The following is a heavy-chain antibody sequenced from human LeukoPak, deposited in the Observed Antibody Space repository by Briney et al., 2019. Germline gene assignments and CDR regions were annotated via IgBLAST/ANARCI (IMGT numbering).Heavy chain of an antibody. J-gene: IGHJ4*02. V-gene: IGHV5-51*01. CDR3: ARRRDGYNYYFDY. Sequence: GESLKTSCKGSGYSFTSYWIGWVRQMPGKGLEWMGIIYPGDSDTRYSPSFQGQVAISADKSISTAYLQWSSLKASDTAMYYCARRRDGYNYYFDYWGQGTLVTVSS. CDR2: IYPGDSDT. CDR1: GYSFTSYW. D-gene: IGHD5-24*01.